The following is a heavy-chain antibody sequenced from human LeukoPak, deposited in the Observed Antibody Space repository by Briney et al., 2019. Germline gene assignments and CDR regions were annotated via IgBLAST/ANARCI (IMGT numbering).Heavy chain of an antibody. CDR2: TYTRGST. V-gene: IGHV4-4*07. J-gene: IGHJ4*02. CDR1: GGSISSYY. CDR3: AGDYYDSSGYYYDY. Sequence: SETLSLTCTVSGGSISSYYWSWIRQPAGKGLEWIGRTYTRGSTNYNPSLKSRVTMSVDTSKSQFSLKLSSVTAADTAVYYCAGDYYDSSGYYYDYWGQGTLVTVSS. D-gene: IGHD3-22*01.